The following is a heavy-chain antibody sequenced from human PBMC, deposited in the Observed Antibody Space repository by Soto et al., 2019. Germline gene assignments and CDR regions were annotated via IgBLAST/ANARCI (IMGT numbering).Heavy chain of an antibody. V-gene: IGHV4-61*01. CDR3: ARGEGWFDP. CDR1: GGSVSSGSYY. D-gene: IGHD1-26*01. J-gene: IGHJ5*02. CDR2: IYYSGST. Sequence: SETLSLTCTVSGGSVSSGSYYWSWIRQPPGKGLEWIGYIYYSGSTYYNPSLRGRVTISGDTSNNQFSLKLSSVTAADTAVYYCARGEGWFDPWGQGTLVTVSS.